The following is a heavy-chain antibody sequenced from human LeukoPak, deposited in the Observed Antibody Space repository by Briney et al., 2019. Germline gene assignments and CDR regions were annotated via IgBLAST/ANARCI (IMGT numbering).Heavy chain of an antibody. CDR2: ISGNSDNP. CDR3: AGDGTSTDDY. D-gene: IGHD2-2*01. J-gene: IGHJ4*02. V-gene: IGHV1-18*01. Sequence: GASVKVSCKTSGYTFSNFGINWVRQAPGQGLEWMGWISGNSDNPNYGQKFQGRFTVTTDSSTSTAYMELRNLRFDDTAVYYCAGDGTSTDDYWGQGTLVTVSS. CDR1: GYTFSNFG.